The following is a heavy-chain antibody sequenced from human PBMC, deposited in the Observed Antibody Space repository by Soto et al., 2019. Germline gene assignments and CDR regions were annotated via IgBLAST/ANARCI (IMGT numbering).Heavy chain of an antibody. CDR3: TTAENYYDSSSFDY. V-gene: IGHV3-15*01. CDR2: IKSKTDGGTT. Sequence: EVQLVASGGGLVKPGGSLRLSCVASGFTFNNAWMNWVLQAPGKGLEWVGRIKSKTDGGTTDYAALVKGRFTISRDDSKTTLYLQMNGLKTEDTAVYYCTTAENYYDSSSFDYWGQGTLVTVSS. J-gene: IGHJ4*02. CDR1: GFTFNNAW. D-gene: IGHD3-22*01.